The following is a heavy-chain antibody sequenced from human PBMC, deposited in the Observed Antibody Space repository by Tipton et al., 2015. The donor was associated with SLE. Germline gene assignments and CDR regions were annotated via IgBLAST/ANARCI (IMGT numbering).Heavy chain of an antibody. CDR2: ISYDGSNK. CDR3: AREGDWNYVGPFDY. Sequence: QLVQSGGGVVQPGRSLRLSCAASGFTFSIYAMHWVRQAPGKGLEWVAVISYDGSNKYYADSVKGRFTISRDNSKNTLYLQMNSLRTEDTAVYYCAREGDWNYVGPFDYWGQGTLVTVSS. CDR1: GFTFSIYA. J-gene: IGHJ4*02. D-gene: IGHD1-7*01. V-gene: IGHV3-30*04.